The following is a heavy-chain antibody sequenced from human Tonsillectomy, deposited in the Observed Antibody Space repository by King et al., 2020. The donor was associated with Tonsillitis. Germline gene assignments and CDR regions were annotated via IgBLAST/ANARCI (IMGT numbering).Heavy chain of an antibody. J-gene: IGHJ4*02. CDR3: ARDGGDYGDYSF. Sequence: QLVQSGAEVKKPGSSVKVSCKASGGTFSSYAISGVRQAPGQGLEWMVMIIPILGIANYAQKFQGRVTSTADKSTSTAYMELSSLRSEDTAVYYCARDGGDYGDYSFWGQGTLVTVSS. V-gene: IGHV1-69*09. CDR2: IIPILGIA. D-gene: IGHD4-17*01. CDR1: GGTFSSYA.